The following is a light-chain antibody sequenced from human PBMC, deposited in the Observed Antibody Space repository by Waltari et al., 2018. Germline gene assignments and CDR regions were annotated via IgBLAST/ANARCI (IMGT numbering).Light chain of an antibody. CDR1: AGPAPNSHY. Sequence: QAVVTQEPSLTVSPGGTVTLTCGSSAGPAPNSHYPYWFQQKPGQAPRTLIYDTSNKHYWTPARFSGSLIGDKAALTLSGAQPEDEADYYCLLSYTGAREVFGGGTKLTVL. J-gene: IGLJ2*01. CDR2: DTS. CDR3: LLSYTGAREV. V-gene: IGLV7-46*01.